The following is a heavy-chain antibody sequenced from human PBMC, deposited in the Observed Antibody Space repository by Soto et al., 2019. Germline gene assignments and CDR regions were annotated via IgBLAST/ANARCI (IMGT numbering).Heavy chain of an antibody. CDR1: GYTFTGSY. V-gene: IGHV1-2*04. Sequence: ASVKVSCKASGYTFTGSYMHWVRQAPVQGLERMGWINPNSGGTYYAQKFLGWVTMTRDTSISTAYMELSRLRSDDTAVYYCARDGSGVGLTGYYRGPEKPFDYWGQGTLVTSPQ. D-gene: IGHD3-9*01. CDR3: ARDGSGVGLTGYYRGPEKPFDY. CDR2: INPNSGGT. J-gene: IGHJ4*02.